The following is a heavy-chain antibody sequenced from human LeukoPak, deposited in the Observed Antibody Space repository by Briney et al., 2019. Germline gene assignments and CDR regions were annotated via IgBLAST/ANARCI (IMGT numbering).Heavy chain of an antibody. CDR1: GFTFSSYG. D-gene: IGHD5-12*01. CDR2: ISYDGSNK. CDR3: ARDVDIVATNTLDY. Sequence: GRSLRLSCAASGFTFSSYGMHWVRQAPGKGLEWVAVISYDGSNKYYADSVKGRFTISRDNSKNTLYLQMNSLRAEDTAVYYCARDVDIVATNTLDYWGQGTLVTVSS. V-gene: IGHV3-30*03. J-gene: IGHJ4*02.